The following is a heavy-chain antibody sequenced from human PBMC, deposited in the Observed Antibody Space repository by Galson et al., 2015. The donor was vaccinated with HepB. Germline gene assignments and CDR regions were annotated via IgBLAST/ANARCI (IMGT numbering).Heavy chain of an antibody. CDR3: VRDGRMATDAYYYGMDV. CDR1: GFTFSSHW. Sequence: SLRLSCAASGFTFSSHWMPWVRQGPGEGPEWVSRISPAGGGMMYGEAVKGRFAVSRDNAKYTLHLDINSLRVEDTAVYYCVRDGRMATDAYYYGMDVWGQGTTVTVSS. CDR2: ISPAGGGM. V-gene: IGHV3-74*03. J-gene: IGHJ6*02. D-gene: IGHD1-26*01.